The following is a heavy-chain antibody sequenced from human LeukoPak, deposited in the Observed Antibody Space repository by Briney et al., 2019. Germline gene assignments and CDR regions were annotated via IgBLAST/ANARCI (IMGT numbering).Heavy chain of an antibody. CDR3: AGTILTGWSFFAP. CDR1: GGSISSSSYY. D-gene: IGHD3-9*01. CDR2: IYYSGST. Sequence: SETLSLTCTVSGGSISSSSYYWGWIRQPPGKGLEWIGSIYYSGSTYYNPSLKSRVTISVDTSKNQFSLKLSSVTAADTAVYYCAGTILTGWSFFAPGGRGTLVTVSS. J-gene: IGHJ5*02. V-gene: IGHV4-39*01.